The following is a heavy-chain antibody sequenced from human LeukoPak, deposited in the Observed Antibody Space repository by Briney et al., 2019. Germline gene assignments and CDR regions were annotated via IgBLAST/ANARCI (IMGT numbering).Heavy chain of an antibody. D-gene: IGHD6-13*01. J-gene: IGHJ4*02. V-gene: IGHV3-23*01. CDR1: GFTFSSYG. CDR2: ISGSGGST. Sequence: YPGGSLRLSCAASGFTFSSYGMSWVRQAPGKGLEWVSAISGSGGSTYYADSVKGRFTISRDNSKNTLYLQMNSPRAEDTAVYYCAKMEAAAGRGLDYWGQGTLVTVSS. CDR3: AKMEAAAGRGLDY.